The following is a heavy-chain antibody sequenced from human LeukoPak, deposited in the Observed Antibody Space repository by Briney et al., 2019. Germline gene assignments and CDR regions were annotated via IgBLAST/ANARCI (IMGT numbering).Heavy chain of an antibody. Sequence: SGGSLRLSCAASGFTFSHYSMNWVRQAPGKGLEWVSSISSGSSYIYYADSVKGRFTISRDNAKNSLYLQMNSLRAEDTAVYYCARERVAWSGSYSADAFDIWGQGTMVTVSS. V-gene: IGHV3-21*01. CDR2: ISSGSSYI. CDR3: ARERVAWSGSYSADAFDI. D-gene: IGHD1-26*01. CDR1: GFTFSHYS. J-gene: IGHJ3*02.